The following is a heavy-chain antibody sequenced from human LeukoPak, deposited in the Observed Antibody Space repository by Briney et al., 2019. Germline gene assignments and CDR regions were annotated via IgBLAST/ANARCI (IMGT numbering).Heavy chain of an antibody. V-gene: IGHV1-8*02. D-gene: IGHD6-13*01. J-gene: IGHJ6*03. CDR3: ARGSSSWGNYYYYMDV. Sequence: ASVKVSCKASGGTFSNYAISWVRQAPGQGLEWMGWMNPNSGNTGYAQKFQGRVTMNRNTSISTAYMELSSLRSEDTAVYYCARGSSSWGNYYYYMDVWGKGTTVTISS. CDR1: GGTFSNYA. CDR2: MNPNSGNT.